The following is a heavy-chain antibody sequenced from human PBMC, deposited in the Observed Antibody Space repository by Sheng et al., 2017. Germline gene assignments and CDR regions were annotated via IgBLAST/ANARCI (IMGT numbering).Heavy chain of an antibody. CDR1: GGSISSYY. CDR3: ARGAYNWKGLFDY. J-gene: IGHJ4*02. Sequence: QVQLQESGPGLVKPSETLSLTCTVSGGSISSYYWSWIRQPPGKGLEWIGYIYYSGSTNYNPSLKSRVTISVDTSKNQFSLKLSSVTAADTAVYYCARGAYNWKGLFDYWGQGTLVTVSS. V-gene: IGHV4-59*01. CDR2: IYYSGST. D-gene: IGHD1-20*01.